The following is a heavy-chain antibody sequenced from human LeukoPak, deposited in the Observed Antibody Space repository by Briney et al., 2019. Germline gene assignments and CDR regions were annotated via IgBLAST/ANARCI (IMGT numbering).Heavy chain of an antibody. CDR3: AKDKLMTTYYYYYMDV. CDR1: GFTSSSYE. D-gene: IGHD2-8*01. CDR2: ISSSGSTI. V-gene: IGHV3-48*03. J-gene: IGHJ6*03. Sequence: GGSLGLSCAASGFTSSSYEMNWVRQAPGKGLEWVSYISSSGSTIYYADSVKGRFTISRDNAKNSLYLQMNSLRAEDTAVYYCAKDKLMTTYYYYYMDVWGKGTTVTVSS.